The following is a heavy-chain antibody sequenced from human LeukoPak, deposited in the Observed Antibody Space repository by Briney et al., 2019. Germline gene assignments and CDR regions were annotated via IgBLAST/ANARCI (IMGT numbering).Heavy chain of an antibody. V-gene: IGHV4-59*01. CDR1: GVSISSYY. CDR2: INYSGST. D-gene: IGHD3-22*01. Sequence: SETLSLTCTVSGVSISSYYWTWIRQPPGKGLEWIGNINYSGSTKYNPSLKSRVTISVDTSKNQFSLKLSSVTAADTAVYYCARIKNTYYYDSSGYYWFDYWGQGTLVTVSS. J-gene: IGHJ4*02. CDR3: ARIKNTYYYDSSGYYWFDY.